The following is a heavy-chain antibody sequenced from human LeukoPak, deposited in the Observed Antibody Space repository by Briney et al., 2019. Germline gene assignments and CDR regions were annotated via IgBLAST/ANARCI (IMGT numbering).Heavy chain of an antibody. CDR3: AREGRFAAAAVDY. CDR1: GGSISNYY. V-gene: IGHV4-4*07. Sequence: PSKTLSLTCTVSGGSISNYYWSWIRQPAGKGLEWIGRIYTSGSTNYNPSLKSRVTMSVDTSKNQFSLKLSSVTAADTAVYYCAREGRFAAAAVDYWGQGTLVTVSS. J-gene: IGHJ4*02. CDR2: IYTSGST. D-gene: IGHD6-13*01.